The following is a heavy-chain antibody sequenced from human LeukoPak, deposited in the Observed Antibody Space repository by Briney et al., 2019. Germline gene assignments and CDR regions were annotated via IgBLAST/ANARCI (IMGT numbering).Heavy chain of an antibody. CDR1: GGSFSVYY. J-gene: IGHJ6*02. V-gene: IGHV4-34*01. Sequence: PSETLSLTCAVYGGSFSVYYWSWIRQPPGKGLEWIGEINHSGSTNYNPSLKSRVTISVDTSKNQFSLKLSSVTAADTAVYYCARGGVWWLPGGMDVWGQGTTVTVSS. D-gene: IGHD5-12*01. CDR2: INHSGST. CDR3: ARGGVWWLPGGMDV.